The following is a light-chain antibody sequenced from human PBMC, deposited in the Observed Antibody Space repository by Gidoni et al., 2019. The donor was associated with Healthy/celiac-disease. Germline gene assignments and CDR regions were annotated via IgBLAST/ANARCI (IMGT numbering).Light chain of an antibody. CDR1: QSLLDSDDGNTY. CDR3: MQRIEFPWT. CDR2: TLS. V-gene: IGKV2-40*01. J-gene: IGKJ1*01. Sequence: DIVMTQTPLSLPVTPGEPASISCRSSQSLLDSDDGNTYLGWYLQKPGQSPQLLISTLSYRASGVPDRFSGSGSGTDFTLKISRVEAEDVGVYYCMQRIEFPWTFGQGTKVEIK.